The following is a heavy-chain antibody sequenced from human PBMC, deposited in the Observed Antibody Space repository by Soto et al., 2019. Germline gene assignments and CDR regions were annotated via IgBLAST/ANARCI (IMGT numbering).Heavy chain of an antibody. CDR3: ARGRGQFTIFGVLVDY. CDR2: INHSGST. CDR1: GWSFSGYY. V-gene: IGHV4-34*01. D-gene: IGHD3-3*01. J-gene: IGHJ4*02. Sequence: SETLSLTCAVYGWSFSGYYWSWIRQPPGKGLEWIGEINHSGSTNYNPSLKSRVTISVDTSKNQFSLKLSSVTAADTAVYYCARGRGQFTIFGVLVDYWGQGTLVTVSS.